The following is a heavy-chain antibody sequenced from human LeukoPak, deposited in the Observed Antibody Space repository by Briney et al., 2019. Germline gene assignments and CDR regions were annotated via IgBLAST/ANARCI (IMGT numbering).Heavy chain of an antibody. V-gene: IGHV4-59*02. D-gene: IGHD1-14*01. CDR3: ARTGYSSGRSFDY. CDR2: IYYSGST. J-gene: IGHJ4*02. CDR1: GGSVSSYY. Sequence: SETLSLTCTVSGGSVSSYYWSWIRQPPGKGLEWIAYIYYSGSTKYNPSLKSRVTISVDTSKNQFSLRLSSVTAADTAVYYCARTGYSSGRSFDYWGQGTLVTVSS.